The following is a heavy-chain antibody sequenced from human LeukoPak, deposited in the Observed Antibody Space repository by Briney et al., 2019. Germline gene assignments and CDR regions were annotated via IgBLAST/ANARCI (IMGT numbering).Heavy chain of an antibody. J-gene: IGHJ5*02. CDR1: GGTFSSYA. CDR3: ARDVSSSSGRHWFDP. Sequence: ASVKVSCKASGGTFSSYAISWVRQAPGQGLEWMGGIIPIFGTANYAQKFQGRVTITADESTSTAYMELSSLRSEDTAVYYCARDVSSSSGRHWFDPWGQGTLVTVSS. V-gene: IGHV1-69*13. CDR2: IIPIFGTA. D-gene: IGHD6-6*01.